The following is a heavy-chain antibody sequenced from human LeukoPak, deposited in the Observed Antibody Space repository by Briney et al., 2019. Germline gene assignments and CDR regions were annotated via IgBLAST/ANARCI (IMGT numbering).Heavy chain of an antibody. CDR1: GFTFSDYW. CDR3: AKDLQGYSSGHDAFDI. V-gene: IGHV3-7*01. D-gene: IGHD6-19*01. Sequence: GGSLRLSCAASGFTFSDYWMTWVRQAPGKGLEWVANIKRDGSEKYYVDSVKGRLTISRDNSKNTLYLQMNSLRAEDTAVYYCAKDLQGYSSGHDAFDIWGQGTMVTVSS. CDR2: IKRDGSEK. J-gene: IGHJ3*02.